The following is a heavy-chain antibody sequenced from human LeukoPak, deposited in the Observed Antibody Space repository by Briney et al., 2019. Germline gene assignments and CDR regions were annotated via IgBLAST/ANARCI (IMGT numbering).Heavy chain of an antibody. Sequence: SETLSLTCTVSGGSILSSSYYWGWIRQPPGKGLEWIGYIYYSGSTNYNPSLKSRVTISVDTSKDQFSLKLSSVTAADTAVYYCARARNYYDSSGFYYEGDAFDIWGQGTMVTVSS. CDR1: GGSILSSSYY. J-gene: IGHJ3*02. CDR3: ARARNYYDSSGFYYEGDAFDI. V-gene: IGHV4-61*05. D-gene: IGHD3-22*01. CDR2: IYYSGST.